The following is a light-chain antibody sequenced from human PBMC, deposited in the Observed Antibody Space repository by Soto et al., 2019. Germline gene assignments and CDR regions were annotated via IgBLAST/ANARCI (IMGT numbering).Light chain of an antibody. V-gene: IGKV4-1*01. Sequence: DIVMTQSPDSLAVSLGERATINYKSSQSVLYFSNNKNYLTWYQQKPGQPPKLLIYWASTRESGVPDRFSGSGSGTDFTLTISSLQAEDVAVYYCQQYYSSPWTFGPGTKVDIK. CDR2: WAS. CDR1: QSVLYFSNNKNY. J-gene: IGKJ1*01. CDR3: QQYYSSPWT.